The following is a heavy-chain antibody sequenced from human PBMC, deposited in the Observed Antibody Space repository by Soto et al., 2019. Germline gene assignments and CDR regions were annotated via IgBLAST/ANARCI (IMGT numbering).Heavy chain of an antibody. CDR1: GGSISSSDYY. Sequence: QVQLQESGPGLVKPSQTLSLTCTVSGGSISSSDYYWSWLRQSPVRGLVWIVYIYYRDSTYYNPSLRSRVAIAVDTSESQFSLKLSSVTAADTAVYFCAGDYESSGYISYWGQGALVTVSS. D-gene: IGHD3-22*01. CDR2: IYYRDST. CDR3: AGDYESSGYISY. J-gene: IGHJ4*02. V-gene: IGHV4-30-4*01.